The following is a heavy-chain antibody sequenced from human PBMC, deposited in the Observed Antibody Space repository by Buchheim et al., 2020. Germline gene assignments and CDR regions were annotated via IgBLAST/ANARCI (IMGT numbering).Heavy chain of an antibody. CDR2: ISYDGDNK. CDR3: AKDMKAIWADYYYGMDV. D-gene: IGHD3-16*01. V-gene: IGHV3-30*18. Sequence: QVQLVESGGGVVQTGRSLRLSCVASGFIFKSYGMHWVRRAPGKGLEWVAVISYDGDNKYYADSVKGRFTISRDNSKNTLYLQMSSLRAEDMAIYYCAKDMKAIWADYYYGMDVWGQGT. CDR1: GFIFKSYG. J-gene: IGHJ6*02.